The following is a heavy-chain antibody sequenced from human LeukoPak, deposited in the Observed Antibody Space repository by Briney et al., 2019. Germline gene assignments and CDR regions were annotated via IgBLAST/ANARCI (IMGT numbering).Heavy chain of an antibody. D-gene: IGHD6-13*01. CDR2: IKQDGSEK. V-gene: IGHV3-7*04. CDR3: ARGYSSSWYGDYFDY. J-gene: IGHJ4*02. CDR1: GFTFSSYW. Sequence: PGGSLRLSCAASGFTFSSYWMSWVRQAPGKGLEWVANIKQDGSEKYYVGSVKGRFTISRDNAKNSLYLQMNSLRAEDTAVYYCARGYSSSWYGDYFDYWGQGTLVTVSS.